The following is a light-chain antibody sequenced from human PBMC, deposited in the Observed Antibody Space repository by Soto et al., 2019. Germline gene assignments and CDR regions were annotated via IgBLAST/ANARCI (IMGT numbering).Light chain of an antibody. J-gene: IGKJ2*01. Sequence: DIQMTQSPSTLSASVGDRVTITCRASQSISSWLAWYQQKPGKAPKLLIYKASSLESGVPSRFSGSGSGTEFTLSISSLQPHDFATYYCQQYNSYSVYTFGQGTKLEIK. CDR2: KAS. V-gene: IGKV1-5*03. CDR1: QSISSW. CDR3: QQYNSYSVYT.